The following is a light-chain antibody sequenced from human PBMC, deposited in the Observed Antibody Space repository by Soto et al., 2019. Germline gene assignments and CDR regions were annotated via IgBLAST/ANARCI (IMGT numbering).Light chain of an antibody. CDR3: AAWDDSLNGRV. J-gene: IGLJ3*02. V-gene: IGLV1-44*01. Sequence: QSVLTQPPSASGTPGQRVTISCSGSNSNIGSKTVTWYQQLPGTAPNLLVYGDDQRPSGVPDRFSGSKSGTSASLAISGLQSEDEADYYCAAWDDSLNGRVFGGGTKLTVL. CDR2: GDD. CDR1: NSNIGSKT.